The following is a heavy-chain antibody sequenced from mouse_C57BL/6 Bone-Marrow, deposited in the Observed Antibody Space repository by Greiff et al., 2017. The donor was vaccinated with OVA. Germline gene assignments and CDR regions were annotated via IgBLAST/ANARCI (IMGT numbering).Heavy chain of an antibody. Sequence: EVKLMESEGGLVQPGESLKLSCESNEYEFPSHDMSWVRKTPEKRLELVAAINSDGGSTYYPDTMERRFIISRDNTKKTLYLQMISLRSEDTALYYCARHYSNYVAWFAYWGQGTLVTVSA. V-gene: IGHV5-2*01. CDR2: INSDGGST. CDR3: ARHYSNYVAWFAY. D-gene: IGHD2-5*01. CDR1: EYEFPSHD. J-gene: IGHJ3*01.